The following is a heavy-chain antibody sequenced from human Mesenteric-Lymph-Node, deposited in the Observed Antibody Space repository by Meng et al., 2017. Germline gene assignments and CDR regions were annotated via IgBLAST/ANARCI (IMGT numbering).Heavy chain of an antibody. CDR2: INPNSGGT. Sequence: ASVKVSCKASGYTFTGYYMHWVRQAPGQGLEWMGWINPNSGGTNYAQKFQGRVTMTRDTSISTAYMELSRLRSDDTAVYYCARGLRGSSGWYSFGYWGQGTLVTVSS. D-gene: IGHD6-19*01. CDR1: GYTFTGYY. V-gene: IGHV1-2*02. J-gene: IGHJ4*02. CDR3: ARGLRGSSGWYSFGY.